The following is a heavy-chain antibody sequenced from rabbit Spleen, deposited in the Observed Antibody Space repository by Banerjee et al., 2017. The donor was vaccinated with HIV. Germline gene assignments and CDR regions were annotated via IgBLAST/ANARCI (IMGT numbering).Heavy chain of an antibody. CDR1: GFSFSGSDD. J-gene: IGHJ4*01. CDR2: INAASAKP. Sequence: QSLEESGGGLVQPEGSLTLTCTASGFSFSGSDDMCWVRQAPGKGLEWIACINAASAKPVYAPWAKGRFSISRASSTPMTLRMTSLAAADSATCFSAGGLVGVSDWNFNLWGPGTLVTVS. D-gene: IGHD2-1*01. V-gene: IGHV1S40*01. CDR3: AGGLVGVSDWNFNL.